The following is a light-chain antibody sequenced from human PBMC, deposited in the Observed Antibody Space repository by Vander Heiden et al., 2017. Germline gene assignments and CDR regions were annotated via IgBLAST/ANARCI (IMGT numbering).Light chain of an antibody. J-gene: IGLJ3*02. CDR2: HDN. Sequence: SYELTQPPSASVSPGQTASIPRPGDELEDKYVSWYQQRPGQSPALVIFHDNSRPSGIPDRFSGSNSGNTATLTITGTQAMDEADYYCQVWDSRTWVFGGGTKLTVL. CDR1: ELEDKY. V-gene: IGLV3-1*01. CDR3: QVWDSRTWV.